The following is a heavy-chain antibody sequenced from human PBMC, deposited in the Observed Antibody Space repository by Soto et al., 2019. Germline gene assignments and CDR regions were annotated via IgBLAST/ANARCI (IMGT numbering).Heavy chain of an antibody. V-gene: IGHV3-7*05. Sequence: EVQLVESGGGLVQPGGSLRLSCAASGFTFSTYWMTWVRQAPGKGLEWVANINQDGSVQNYVDYAKGRFTLSRDNAENSLYLQMNSLRAEDAAVYYCARDLSPKYSPYWVDAFDFWGQGTMVTVSS. CDR1: GFTFSTYW. CDR3: ARDLSPKYSPYWVDAFDF. J-gene: IGHJ3*01. D-gene: IGHD2-21*01. CDR2: INQDGSVQ.